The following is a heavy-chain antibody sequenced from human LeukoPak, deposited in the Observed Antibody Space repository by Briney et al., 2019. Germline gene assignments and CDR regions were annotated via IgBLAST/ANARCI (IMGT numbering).Heavy chain of an antibody. Sequence: SETLSLTCTVSGGSLSSGDYYWSWIRQPPGKGLEWLGYIYYSGSTYYNPSLKSRVTISVNTSKNQFSLKLSSVTAADTAVYYCARDGYQLLTRAFDIWGQGTMVTVSS. J-gene: IGHJ3*02. CDR1: GGSLSSGDYY. CDR2: IYYSGST. D-gene: IGHD2-2*01. CDR3: ARDGYQLLTRAFDI. V-gene: IGHV4-30-4*08.